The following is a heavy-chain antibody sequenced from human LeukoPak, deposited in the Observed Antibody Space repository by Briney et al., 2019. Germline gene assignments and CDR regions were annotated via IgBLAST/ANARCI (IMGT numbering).Heavy chain of an antibody. CDR2: IYYSGST. CDR3: ARAQWDYDSSGYYYFDY. V-gene: IGHV4-59*01. J-gene: IGHJ4*02. CDR1: GGSISSYY. Sequence: SETLSLTCTVSGGSISSYYWSWIRQPPGKGLEWIGYIYYSGSTNYNPSLKSRVTISVDTSKNQSSLKLSSVTAADTAVYYCARAQWDYDSSGYYYFDYWGQGTLVTVSS. D-gene: IGHD3-22*01.